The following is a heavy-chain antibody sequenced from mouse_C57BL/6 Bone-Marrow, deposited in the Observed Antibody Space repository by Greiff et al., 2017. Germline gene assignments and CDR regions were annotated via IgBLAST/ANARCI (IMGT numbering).Heavy chain of an antibody. D-gene: IGHD2-2*01. V-gene: IGHV1-81*01. CDR3: ARWLPLFAY. CDR1: GYTFTSYG. Sequence: VKLQQSGAELARPGASVKLSCKASGYTFTSYGISWVKQRTGQGLEWIGEIYPRSGNTYYNEKFKGKATLTADKSSSTAYMELRSLTSEDSAVYFCARWLPLFAYWGQGTLVTVSA. CDR2: IYPRSGNT. J-gene: IGHJ3*01.